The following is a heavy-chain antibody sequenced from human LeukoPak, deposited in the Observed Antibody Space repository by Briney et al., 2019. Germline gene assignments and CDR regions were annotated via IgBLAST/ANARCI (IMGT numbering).Heavy chain of an antibody. Sequence: PSETLSLTCTVSGGSISSYYWSWIRQPPGKGLEWIGYIYYSGSTNYSPSLKSRVTISVDTSKNQFSLKLSSVTAADTAVYYCARALYSSGHLDYWGQGTLVTVSS. D-gene: IGHD6-19*01. J-gene: IGHJ4*02. CDR2: IYYSGST. V-gene: IGHV4-59*01. CDR3: ARALYSSGHLDY. CDR1: GGSISSYY.